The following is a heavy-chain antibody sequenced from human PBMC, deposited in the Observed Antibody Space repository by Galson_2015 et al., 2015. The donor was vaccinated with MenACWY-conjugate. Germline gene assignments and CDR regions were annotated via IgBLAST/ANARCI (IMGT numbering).Heavy chain of an antibody. J-gene: IGHJ6*02. V-gene: IGHV3-48*04. CDR1: GFTFSSYS. CDR3: ARALNWNYASYYYYYGMDV. Sequence: SLRLSCAASGFTFSSYSMNWVRQAPGKGLEWVSYISSSSSTIYYADSVKGRFTISRDNAKNSLYLQMNSLRAEDTAVYYCARALNWNYASYYYYYGMDVWGQGTTVTVSS. CDR2: ISSSSSTI. D-gene: IGHD1-7*01.